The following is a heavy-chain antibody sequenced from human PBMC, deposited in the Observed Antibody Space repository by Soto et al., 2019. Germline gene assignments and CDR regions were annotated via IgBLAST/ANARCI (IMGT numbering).Heavy chain of an antibody. CDR1: GFTFGSYS. J-gene: IGHJ5*02. V-gene: IGHV3-21*01. CDR2: ISSSSSYI. Sequence: GGSLILSCTAAGFTFGSYSMNLVRQAPGKGLEWVSSISSSSSYIHYADSVKGRFTISRDNAKNSLYLQMNSLRAEDTAVYYCARDKVVVPANWFDPWGQGTLVTVSS. D-gene: IGHD2-2*01. CDR3: ARDKVVVPANWFDP.